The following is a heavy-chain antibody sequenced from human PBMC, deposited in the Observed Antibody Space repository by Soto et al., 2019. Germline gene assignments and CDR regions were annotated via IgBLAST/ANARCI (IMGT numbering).Heavy chain of an antibody. CDR2: LSGSGGST. J-gene: IGHJ4*02. CDR1: GFTFSSYA. D-gene: IGHD1-20*01. V-gene: IGHV3-23*01. Sequence: PGGSLRLSCAASGFTFSSYAMSWVRQAPGKGLEWVSALSGSGGSTYYADSVKGRFTLSRDNSKNTLYLQMNSLRAEDTAVYYCAKGRGADNFGAPMDCCSQGTRGTVSS. CDR3: AKGRGADNFGAPMDC.